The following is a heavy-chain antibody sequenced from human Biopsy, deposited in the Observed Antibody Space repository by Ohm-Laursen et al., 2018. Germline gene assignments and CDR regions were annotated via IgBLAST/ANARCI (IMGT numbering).Heavy chain of an antibody. CDR2: INPRSGST. Sequence: ASVKVSCKASGYNFPTHYMHWVRQAPGQGLEWMAMINPRSGSTFYAQKFQDRVTMTRDTSTSTVYMELSSLTSDDTAVYFCARGEGSSWFDPWGHGTLVTVSS. CDR1: GYNFPTHY. D-gene: IGHD1-26*01. CDR3: ARGEGSSWFDP. J-gene: IGHJ5*02. V-gene: IGHV1-46*01.